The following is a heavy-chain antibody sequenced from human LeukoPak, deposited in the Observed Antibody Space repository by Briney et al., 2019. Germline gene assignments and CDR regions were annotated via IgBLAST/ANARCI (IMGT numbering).Heavy chain of an antibody. V-gene: IGHV3-30*02. Sequence: PGGSLGLSCAASGFTFSNYGMHWVRQAPGKGLEWVAFIRSDGSNKFYGDSVKGRFTISRDNSKNTLFLQMNTLRAEDTAVFYCARGDKQLVFNRNKGGFDPWGQGTLVTVSS. CDR1: GFTFSNYG. J-gene: IGHJ5*02. D-gene: IGHD6-13*01. CDR2: IRSDGSNK. CDR3: ARGDKQLVFNRNKGGFDP.